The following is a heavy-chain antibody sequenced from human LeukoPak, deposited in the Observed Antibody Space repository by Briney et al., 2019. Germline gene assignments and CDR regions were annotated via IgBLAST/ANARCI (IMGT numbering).Heavy chain of an antibody. CDR3: ARAGSYGYSIDY. D-gene: IGHD5-18*01. J-gene: IGHJ4*02. CDR1: GGSISSYY. Sequence: ETLSLTCTVSGGSISSYYWSWIRQPPGKGLEWIGYIYYSGSTNYNPSLKSRVTISVDTSKNQFSLKLSSVTAADTAVYYCARAGSYGYSIDYWGQGTLVTVSS. CDR2: IYYSGST. V-gene: IGHV4-59*01.